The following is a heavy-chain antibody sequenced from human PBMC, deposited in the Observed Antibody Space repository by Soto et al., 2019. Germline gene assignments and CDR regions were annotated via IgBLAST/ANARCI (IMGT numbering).Heavy chain of an antibody. V-gene: IGHV2-5*02. CDR1: GFSLSTSGVG. D-gene: IGHD6-13*01. CDR2: IYWDDAK. CDR3: VLSWYPQEVFDY. Sequence: QITLKESGPTLVKPTQTLTLTCTFSGFSLSTSGVGVGWIRQPPGKALEWLALIYWDDAKRYSPSLKSRLNIXKXFSKNQVVPTMTNMDPVATATYYRVLSWYPQEVFDYWGQGTLVTVSS. J-gene: IGHJ4*02.